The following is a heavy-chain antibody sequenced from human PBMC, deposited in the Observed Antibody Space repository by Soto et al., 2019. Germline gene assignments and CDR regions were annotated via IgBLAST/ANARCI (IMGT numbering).Heavy chain of an antibody. Sequence: SVKVSCKASGGTFSSYAISWVRQAPGQGLEWMGGIIPIFGTANYAQKFQGRVTITADESTSTAYMELSSLRSEDTAVYYCAXGPIHLFGVTRTNWFDPWGQGTLVTVSS. CDR1: GGTFSSYA. J-gene: IGHJ5*02. CDR2: IIPIFGTA. V-gene: IGHV1-69*13. CDR3: AXGPIHLFGVTRTNWFDP. D-gene: IGHD3-3*01.